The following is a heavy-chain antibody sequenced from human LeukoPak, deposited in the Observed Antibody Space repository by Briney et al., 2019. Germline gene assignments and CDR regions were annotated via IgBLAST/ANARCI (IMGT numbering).Heavy chain of an antibody. CDR2: ISYDGSNK. Sequence: GGSLRLSCAASGFTFSSYAMHWVRQAPGKGLEWVAVISYDGSNKYYADSVKGRFTISRDNSKNTLYLQMNSLRAEDTAVYYWSGSGRPRGAFDIWGQGTMVTVSS. J-gene: IGHJ3*02. CDR3: SGSGRPRGAFDI. D-gene: IGHD1-1*01. V-gene: IGHV3-30-3*01. CDR1: GFTFSSYA.